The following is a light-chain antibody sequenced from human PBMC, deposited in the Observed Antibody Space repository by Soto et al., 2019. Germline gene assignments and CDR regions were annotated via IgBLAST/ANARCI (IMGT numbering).Light chain of an antibody. J-gene: IGKJ1*01. CDR2: DAS. CDR3: QQYNNWAPTWT. CDR1: KCLSSS. V-gene: IGKV3D-15*01. Sequence: EILLTHSPCSLSVSPFQRSTVSCRASKCLSSSRLAWYQQKPGQAPRLLIYDASSRATGIPDRLSSSGSGTEFTLTINSLQSEDFAVYYCQQYNNWAPTWTFGQGTKVDIK.